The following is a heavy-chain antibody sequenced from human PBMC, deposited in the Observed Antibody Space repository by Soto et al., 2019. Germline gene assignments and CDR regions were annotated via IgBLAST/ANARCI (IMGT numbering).Heavy chain of an antibody. J-gene: IGHJ6*02. CDR1: GFTFSYYG. CDR2: IWYDESNK. D-gene: IGHD1-26*01. V-gene: IGHV3-30*02. CDR3: AKGGSNAAMDV. Sequence: PGGSLRLSCAASGFTFSYYGMHWVRQAPGKGLEWVAIIWYDESNKYYADSVTGRFTISRDNSNNMVYLQMNSLGAEDTAVYYCAKGGSNAAMDVWGQGTTVTVSS.